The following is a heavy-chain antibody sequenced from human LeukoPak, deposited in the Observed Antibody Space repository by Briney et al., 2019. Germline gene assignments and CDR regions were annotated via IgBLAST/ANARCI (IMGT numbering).Heavy chain of an antibody. CDR3: TRDFGDYRIDH. D-gene: IGHD4-17*01. Sequence: PSETLSLTCIVSGGSISSGGYYWGWVRLSPGTGLEWIGSIDSSGRSHYNNRVTISPDTSKNQFSLNLRSVTAADTAVYYCTRDFGDYRIDHWGQGILVTVSS. CDR2: IDSSGRS. CDR1: GGSISSGGYY. J-gene: IGHJ4*02. V-gene: IGHV4-39*01.